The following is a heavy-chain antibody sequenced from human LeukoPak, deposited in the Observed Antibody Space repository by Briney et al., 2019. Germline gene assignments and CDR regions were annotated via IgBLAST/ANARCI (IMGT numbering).Heavy chain of an antibody. CDR3: ATASRVRVRYFDCPPCD. CDR2: FDTEDGET. J-gene: IGHJ4*02. Sequence: GASVKVSFTVSGYTLTKLSMHWVRQAPGKGHEWMGGFDTEDGETIYEQKFQSRVTMTEDTSTHTAYLELSILRSEDTAVYYCATASRVRVRYFDCPPCDWGQGTLVTVSS. CDR1: GYTLTKLS. V-gene: IGHV1-24*01. D-gene: IGHD3-9*01.